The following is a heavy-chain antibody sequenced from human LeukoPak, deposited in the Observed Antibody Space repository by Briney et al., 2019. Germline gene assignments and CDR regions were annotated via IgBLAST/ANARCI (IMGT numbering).Heavy chain of an antibody. Sequence: GGSLKLSCAASGFDFSKYTMSWVRQAPGKGLEWVSSISSGSRRIHYADSMRGRFTISRDNAKSSVYLQMHNLRVEDTATYFCARVVLDHFWGRGTLVTVSS. CDR2: ISSGSRRI. D-gene: IGHD6-6*01. CDR1: GFDFSKYT. CDR3: ARVVLDHF. J-gene: IGHJ4*02. V-gene: IGHV3-21*06.